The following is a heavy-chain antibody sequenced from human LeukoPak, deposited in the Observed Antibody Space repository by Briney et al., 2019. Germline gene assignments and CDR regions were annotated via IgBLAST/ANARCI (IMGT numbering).Heavy chain of an antibody. CDR1: GGSISSSNW. J-gene: IGHJ4*02. Sequence: SETLSLTCAVSGGSISSSNWWSWVRQPPGKGLGWIGEIYHSGSTNYNPSLKSRVTISVDKFKNQFSLKLSSVTAADTAVYYCARDPMMPPRFDYWGQGTLVTVSS. V-gene: IGHV4-4*02. CDR2: IYHSGST. D-gene: IGHD2-2*01. CDR3: ARDPMMPPRFDY.